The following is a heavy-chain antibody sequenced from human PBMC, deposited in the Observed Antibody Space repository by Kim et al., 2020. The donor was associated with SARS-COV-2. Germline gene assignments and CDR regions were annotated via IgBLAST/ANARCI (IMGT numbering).Heavy chain of an antibody. V-gene: IGHV4-34*01. D-gene: IGHD4-17*01. CDR1: GGSFSGYY. CDR3: ARGPRTVTTSREPPGFDP. Sequence: SETLSLTCAVYGGSFSGYYWSWICQPPGKGLEWIGEINHSGSTNYNPSLKSRVTISVDTSKNQFSLKLSSVTAADTAVYYCARGPRTVTTSREPPGFDPWGQGTLVTVSS. CDR2: INHSGST. J-gene: IGHJ5*02.